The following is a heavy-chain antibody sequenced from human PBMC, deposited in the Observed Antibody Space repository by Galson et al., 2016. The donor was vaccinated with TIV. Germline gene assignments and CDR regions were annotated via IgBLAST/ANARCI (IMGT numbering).Heavy chain of an antibody. CDR3: AKDERQWTVREAFDV. CDR2: INAAGDIT. CDR1: GFSVSNNH. Sequence: SLRLSCAASGFSVSNNHMSWVRQAPGKGLEWVSFINAAGDITNYADSLKGRFTISRDNSKNTLYLQISDVRAEDTAIYFCAKDERQWTVREAFDVWGQGTMVTVSS. J-gene: IGHJ3*01. V-gene: IGHV3-23*01. D-gene: IGHD3/OR15-3a*01.